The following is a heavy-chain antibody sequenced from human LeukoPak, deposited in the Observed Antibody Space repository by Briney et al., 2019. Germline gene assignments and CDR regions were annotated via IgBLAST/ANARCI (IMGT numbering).Heavy chain of an antibody. J-gene: IGHJ4*02. CDR1: GGSISSYY. CDR2: LYHSGST. CDR3: ARVETEGSSWYGVHYFDY. Sequence: SETLSLTCTVSGGSISSYYWSWIRQPPGKGLEWIGSLYHSGSTYYNPSLKSRVTLSVDTSKSQFSLKLSSVTAADTAVYFCARVETEGSSWYGVHYFDYWGQGTQVTVSS. D-gene: IGHD6-13*01. V-gene: IGHV4-38-2*02.